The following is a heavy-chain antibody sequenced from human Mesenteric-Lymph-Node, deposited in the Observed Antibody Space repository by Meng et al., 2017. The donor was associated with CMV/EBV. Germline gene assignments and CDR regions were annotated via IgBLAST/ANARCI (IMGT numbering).Heavy chain of an antibody. Sequence: GESLKISCAASGFTFISYSMNWVRQAPGKGLEWVSYISSSGSTVYYADSVKGRFTISRDNAKNSLYLQMNSLRAEDTAVYYCARDSIYYDSSGSLPYDGWGQGTLVTVSS. CDR1: GFTFISYS. J-gene: IGHJ4*02. D-gene: IGHD3-22*01. CDR2: ISSSGSTV. V-gene: IGHV3-48*04. CDR3: ARDSIYYDSSGSLPYDG.